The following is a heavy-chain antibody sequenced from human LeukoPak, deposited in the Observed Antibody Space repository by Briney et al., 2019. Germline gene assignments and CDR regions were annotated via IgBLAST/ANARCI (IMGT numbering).Heavy chain of an antibody. CDR3: ARGRGRKGYSGFEY. V-gene: IGHV1-8*01. CDR2: MNPNSGNT. J-gene: IGHJ4*02. Sequence: GGSVKVSCKASGYAFTSYDINWVRQATGQGLEWMGWMNPNSGNTGYAQKFQGRVTMTRNTSISTAYMELSSLRSEDTAVYYCARGRGRKGYSGFEYWGQGTLVTVSS. D-gene: IGHD5-12*01. CDR1: GYAFTSYD.